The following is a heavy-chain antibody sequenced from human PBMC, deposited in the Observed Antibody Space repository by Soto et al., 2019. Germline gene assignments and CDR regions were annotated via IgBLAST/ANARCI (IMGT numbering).Heavy chain of an antibody. CDR2: IYWDDDK. D-gene: IGHD3-3*01. J-gene: IGHJ4*02. V-gene: IGHV2-5*02. CDR1: GFSLSTSGVG. CDR3: AHGSITIFGVVIETFDY. Sequence: SGPTLVNPTQTLTLTCTFSGFSLSTSGVGVGWIRQPPGKALEWLALIYWDDDKRYSPSLKSRLTITKDTSKNQVVLTMTNMDPVDTATYYCAHGSITIFGVVIETFDYWGQGTLVTVSS.